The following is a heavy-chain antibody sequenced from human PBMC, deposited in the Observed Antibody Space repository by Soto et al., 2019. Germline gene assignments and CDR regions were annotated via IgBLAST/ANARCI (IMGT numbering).Heavy chain of an antibody. CDR1: GGSISSSSYY. J-gene: IGHJ4*02. V-gene: IGHV4-39*01. D-gene: IGHD6-25*01. CDR3: ARHGVAALQFDS. Sequence: QLQLQESGPGLVKPSETLSLTCTVSGGSISSSSYYWGWIRQPPGKGLEWIGSIYYTGSTYYSPSLKSRVPISVDTSKNQFSLKLSSVNAADTAVYYCARHGVAALQFDSWGQGTLVTASS. CDR2: IYYTGST.